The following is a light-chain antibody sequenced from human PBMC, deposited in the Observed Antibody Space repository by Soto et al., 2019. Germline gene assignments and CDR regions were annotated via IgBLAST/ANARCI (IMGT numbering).Light chain of an antibody. V-gene: IGKV3-11*01. CDR2: GAS. Sequence: IVWTQSPATLSLSPGERSTLSCRASQSVSSYLAWYQQKPGQAPRLLIYGASSRATGIPDRFSGSGSGTDFTLTISRLEPEDFATYYCQQSYSTLLTFGGGNKV. J-gene: IGKJ4*01. CDR1: QSVSSY. CDR3: QQSYSTLLT.